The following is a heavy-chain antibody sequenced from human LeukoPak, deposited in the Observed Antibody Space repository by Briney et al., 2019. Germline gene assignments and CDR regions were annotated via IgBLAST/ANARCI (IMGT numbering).Heavy chain of an antibody. Sequence: PSETLSLTCTVSGGSISSYYWSCLRQTAGKGLEWIGRIYTSGSTNYNPSLKSRVTMSVDTSKNQFSLKLSSVTAADTAVYYCATGSRYFDPFDYWGQGTLVTVSS. CDR2: IYTSGST. CDR3: ATGSRYFDPFDY. J-gene: IGHJ4*02. V-gene: IGHV4-4*07. CDR1: GGSISSYY. D-gene: IGHD3-9*01.